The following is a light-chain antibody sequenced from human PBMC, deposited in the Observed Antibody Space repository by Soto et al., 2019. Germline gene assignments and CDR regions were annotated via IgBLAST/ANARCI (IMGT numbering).Light chain of an antibody. V-gene: IGKV3-20*01. Sequence: EVKQSPGTLSFSPGERATLSCKSSQSISSTLLAWYQQKTGQAPRLLIYDASNRATGIPARFSGSGSGTDFTLTISRLEPEDFAVYYCQHDGNSPQTFGQGTKVDIK. CDR2: DAS. CDR1: QSISSTL. J-gene: IGKJ1*01. CDR3: QHDGNSPQT.